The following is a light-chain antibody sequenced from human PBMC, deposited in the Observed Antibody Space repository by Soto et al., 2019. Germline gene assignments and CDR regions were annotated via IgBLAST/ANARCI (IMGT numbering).Light chain of an antibody. V-gene: IGKV3-11*01. CDR2: DAS. J-gene: IGKJ1*01. CDR1: QSVSSY. CDR3: QQRSNWPPWT. Sequence: EIVLTQSPATLSLSPGERATLSCRASQSVSSYLAWYQQKPGQAPRLLIYDASNRATVIPARFSSSGSGTDFTLTISSLEPEDFAVYYCQQRSNWPPWTFGQGTKVEIK.